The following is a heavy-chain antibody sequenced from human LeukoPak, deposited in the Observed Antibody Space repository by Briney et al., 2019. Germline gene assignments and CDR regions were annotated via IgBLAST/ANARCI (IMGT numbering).Heavy chain of an antibody. Sequence: ASVKVSCKVSGYTFTDYYLHWVRQAPGQGLEFMGCINPNSGATQYTEKFQGRVTMTRDTSISTAYMELSRLTSDDTAMYYCARQPEYSSGWYPLDYWGQGTLVTVSS. CDR3: ARQPEYSSGWYPLDY. V-gene: IGHV1-2*02. J-gene: IGHJ4*02. CDR2: INPNSGAT. D-gene: IGHD6-19*01. CDR1: GYTFTDYY.